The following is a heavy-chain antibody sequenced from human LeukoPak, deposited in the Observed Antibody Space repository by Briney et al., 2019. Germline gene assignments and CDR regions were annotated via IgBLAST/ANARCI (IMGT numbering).Heavy chain of an antibody. V-gene: IGHV4-59*01. Sequence: SETLSLTCTVSGGYISLYYWTWIRQPPGKGLEWIGYVYYSGSTNYNPSLKSRVTIPVDTSKNQFSLKLNSLTAADTAVYYCARGGYDQIDYWGQGTLVTVSS. CDR3: ARGGYDQIDY. CDR2: VYYSGST. CDR1: GGYISLYY. D-gene: IGHD5-12*01. J-gene: IGHJ4*02.